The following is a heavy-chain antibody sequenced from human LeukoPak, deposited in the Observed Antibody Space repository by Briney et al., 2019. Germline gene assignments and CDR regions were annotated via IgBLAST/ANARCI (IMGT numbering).Heavy chain of an antibody. D-gene: IGHD3-16*01. CDR3: AIFDFLFGEIDNWFDP. V-gene: IGHV5-51*01. CDR1: GYSFTIYW. Sequence: GESLKISCKGSGYSFTIYWIGWVRQMPGKGLEWMGIIYPGGSDTRYSPSFQGQVTISADKSISTAYLQWSSLKASDTAMYYCAIFDFLFGEIDNWFDPWGQGTQVTVSS. J-gene: IGHJ5*02. CDR2: IYPGGSDT.